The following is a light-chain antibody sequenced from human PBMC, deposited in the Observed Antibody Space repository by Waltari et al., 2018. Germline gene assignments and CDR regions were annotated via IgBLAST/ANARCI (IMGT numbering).Light chain of an antibody. J-gene: IGLJ2*01. CDR2: EGT. Sequence: QSALPQPASVSGSPGQSITISCTATGGCVGSYNLFSWYQQRPGKAPNLMIYEGTQRPSGVSNRFSGSKSGNTASLTIAGLQAEDEADYYCSSYAGTGTLVFGGGTKLTVL. CDR3: SSYAGTGTLV. V-gene: IGLV2-23*01. CDR1: GGCVGSYNL.